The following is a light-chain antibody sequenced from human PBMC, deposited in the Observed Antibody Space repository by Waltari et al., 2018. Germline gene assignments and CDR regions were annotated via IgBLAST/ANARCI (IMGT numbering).Light chain of an antibody. Sequence: QSVLTQPSSASGHPGPRVTSSCPGRVSNIGSTYASCHQHLPGTAPKLIIYRDNQRPSGVPDRFSGSKTGTSASLAISGLRSEDEADYYCAAWDDTLSDPWVFGGGTKLTVL. V-gene: IGLV1-47*01. CDR1: VSNIGSTY. CDR3: AAWDDTLSDPWV. J-gene: IGLJ3*02. CDR2: RDN.